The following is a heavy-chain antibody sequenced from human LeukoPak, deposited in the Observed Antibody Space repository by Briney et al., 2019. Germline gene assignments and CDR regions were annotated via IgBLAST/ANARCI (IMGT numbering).Heavy chain of an antibody. Sequence: PSETLSLTCTVSGGSISSGDYYWSWIRQPPGKGLEWIGYIYYSGSTYYNPSLKSRVTISVDTSKNQFSLRLSSVTAADTAVYYCARLIRLYSGYGYFHYWGQGTLVTVSS. CDR3: ARLIRLYSGYGYFHY. CDR2: IYYSGST. CDR1: GGSISSGDYY. V-gene: IGHV4-30-4*01. D-gene: IGHD5-12*01. J-gene: IGHJ4*02.